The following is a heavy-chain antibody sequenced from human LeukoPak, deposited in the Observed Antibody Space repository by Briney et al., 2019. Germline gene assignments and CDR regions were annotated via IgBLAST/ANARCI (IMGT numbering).Heavy chain of an antibody. CDR1: GLTFSIYS. CDR3: ARGLGVVITSPFDY. V-gene: IGHV3-64*01. D-gene: IGHD2-21*01. J-gene: IGHJ4*02. Sequence: GGSLRLSCAASGLTFSIYSMHWVRQAPGKGLDYVSAISGNGDSTYYANSVKGRFTISRDNSKNMLYLQMGSLRTEDMAVYYCARGLGVVITSPFDYWGQGTLVTVSS. CDR2: ISGNGDST.